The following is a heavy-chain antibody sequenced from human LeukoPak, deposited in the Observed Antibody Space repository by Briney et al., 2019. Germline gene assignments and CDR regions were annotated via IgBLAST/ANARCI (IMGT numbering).Heavy chain of an antibody. V-gene: IGHV4-34*01. Sequence: SETLSLTCAVYGGSFSGYYWSWIRQPPGKGLVWIGEINHSGSTNYNPSLKSRVTISVDTSKNQFSLKVSSETAADTAVYYCARGPGIAAAGTDYFDYWGQGTLVTVSS. CDR1: GGSFSGYY. CDR3: ARGPGIAAAGTDYFDY. D-gene: IGHD6-13*01. CDR2: INHSGST. J-gene: IGHJ4*02.